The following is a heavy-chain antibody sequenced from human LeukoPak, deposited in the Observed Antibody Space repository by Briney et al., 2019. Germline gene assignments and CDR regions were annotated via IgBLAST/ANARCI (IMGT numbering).Heavy chain of an antibody. V-gene: IGHV3-7*01. J-gene: IGHJ4*02. CDR2: LKQDGSEK. CDR3: ARHLSGVTGYTYGRGIDY. D-gene: IGHD5-18*01. CDR1: GFTFSTYW. Sequence: GGSLRLSCVASGFTFSTYWMSWVRQAPGKGLEWVANLKQDGSEKYYVDSVKGRFTISRDNAKNSLYLQMDSLRVEDTAVYYCARHLSGVTGYTYGRGIDYWGQGTLVTVSS.